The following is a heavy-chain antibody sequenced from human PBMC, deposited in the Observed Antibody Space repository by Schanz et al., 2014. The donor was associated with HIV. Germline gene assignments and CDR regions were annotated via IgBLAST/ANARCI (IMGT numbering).Heavy chain of an antibody. D-gene: IGHD4-17*01. CDR2: IYYSGST. Sequence: QVQLQESGPGLVKPSQTLSLTCTVSGGSISRGYYYWNWIRQHPGKGLEWIGYIYYSGSTYKNPSHTSRGNISVDTAKTQFSLQLSAVTAADTAVYYCARADFGHDLGFDPWGEGVLVTVSP. V-gene: IGHV4-31*03. CDR1: GGSISRGYYY. CDR3: ARADFGHDLGFDP. J-gene: IGHJ5*02.